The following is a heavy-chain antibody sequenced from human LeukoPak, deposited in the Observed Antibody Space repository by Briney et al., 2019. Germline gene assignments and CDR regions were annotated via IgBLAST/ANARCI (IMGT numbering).Heavy chain of an antibody. V-gene: IGHV4-30-4*01. D-gene: IGHD2-15*01. CDR3: ARVVVARFDY. CDR2: IYYSGST. J-gene: IGHJ4*02. Sequence: SQTLTLTCTVSGGSISSGDYYWSRIRQPPGKGLEGIGYIYYSGSTYYNPSLKSRVTISVDTSKTKYSLKLSSVTAADTAVYYCARVVVARFDYWGQETLVTVSS. CDR1: GGSISSGDYY.